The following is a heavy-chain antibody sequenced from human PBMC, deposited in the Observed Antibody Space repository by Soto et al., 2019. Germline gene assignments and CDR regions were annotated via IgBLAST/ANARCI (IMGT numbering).Heavy chain of an antibody. CDR1: GFTFSIYS. J-gene: IGHJ6*02. V-gene: IGHV3-21*01. D-gene: IGHD3-16*01. Sequence: EVQLVESGGGLVKPGGSLRLSCAASGFTFSIYSMNWVRQAPGKGLEWVSSISSRSSYIYYADSVKGRFTISRDNAKNSLYMQMNSLRAEDTAVYYCARVDVGDYYGMDVWGQGTTVTVSS. CDR2: ISSRSSYI. CDR3: ARVDVGDYYGMDV.